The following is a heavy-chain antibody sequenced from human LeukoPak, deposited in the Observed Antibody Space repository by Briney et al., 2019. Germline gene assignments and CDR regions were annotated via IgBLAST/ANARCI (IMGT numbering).Heavy chain of an antibody. CDR2: ISSSSSYI. D-gene: IGHD3-22*01. CDR3: ARGLYYDSSGFEPLDY. J-gene: IGHJ4*02. V-gene: IGHV3-21*01. Sequence: GGSLRLSCAASGFTFSSYSMNWVRQAPGKGLEWVSSISSSSSYIYYADSVKGRFTISRDNAKNSLYLQMNSLRAEDTAVYYCARGLYYDSSGFEPLDYWGQGTLVTVSS. CDR1: GFTFSSYS.